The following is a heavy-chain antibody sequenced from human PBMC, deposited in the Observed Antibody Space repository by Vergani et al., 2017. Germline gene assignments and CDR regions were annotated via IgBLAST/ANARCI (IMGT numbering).Heavy chain of an antibody. V-gene: IGHV4-39*01. J-gene: IGHJ4*02. CDR2: FYYSGST. D-gene: IGHD6-25*01. CDR1: GGSIRSRSYY. CDR3: AGGGGPGDY. Sequence: QLQLQESGPGLVKPSETLSLTCTVSGGSIRSRSYYWGWIRQSPGKGLKWIGSFYYSGSTYYNPSLKSRVTISVDTSKNQFSLKLSSVTAADTAVYYCAGGGGPGDYWGQGTLVTVSS.